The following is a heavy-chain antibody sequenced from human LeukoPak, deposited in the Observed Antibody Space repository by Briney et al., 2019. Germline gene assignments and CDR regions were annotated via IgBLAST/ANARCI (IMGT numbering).Heavy chain of an antibody. V-gene: IGHV3-7*01. CDR3: AREGYNWNYVAY. Sequence: GGSLRLSCAASGFSFNSYWMTWVRRAPGKGLEWGANIKQDGSEMYYEDSVQGRFTISRDNGKKSLYLQMNGLRAEDTAVYYCAREGYNWNYVAYWGQGTLVTVSS. CDR2: IKQDGSEM. CDR1: GFSFNSYW. D-gene: IGHD1-7*01. J-gene: IGHJ4*02.